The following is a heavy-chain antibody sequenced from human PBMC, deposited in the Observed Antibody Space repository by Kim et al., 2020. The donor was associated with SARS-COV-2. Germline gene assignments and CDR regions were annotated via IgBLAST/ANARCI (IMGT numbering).Heavy chain of an antibody. J-gene: IGHJ3*01. Sequence: GGSLRLSCAASGFTFDDYAMHWVRQAPGKGLEWVSGISWDSGSIGYADSVKGRFTISRDNAKNSLYLQMNSLRAEDTALYYCAKDMAFGLWIQLGLLGRWGAFDFWGQGTMVTVSS. CDR1: GFTFDDYA. CDR3: AKDMAFGLWIQLGLLGRWGAFDF. D-gene: IGHD5-18*01. V-gene: IGHV3-9*01. CDR2: ISWDSGSI.